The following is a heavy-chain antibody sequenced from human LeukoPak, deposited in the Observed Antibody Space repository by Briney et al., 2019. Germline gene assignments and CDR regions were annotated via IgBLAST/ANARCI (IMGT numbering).Heavy chain of an antibody. V-gene: IGHV3-23*01. D-gene: IGHD3-22*01. CDR2: ISGGGGTT. Sequence: GGSLRLSCAASGFTFINCAMSWVRQAPGKGLEWVSGISGGGGTTYYADSVKGRFTMSRDNSKNTLYLQMNSLRAEDTAVYYCAKGCGYNCYPPTYWGQGTLVTVSS. CDR3: AKGCGYNCYPPTY. J-gene: IGHJ1*01. CDR1: GFTFINCA.